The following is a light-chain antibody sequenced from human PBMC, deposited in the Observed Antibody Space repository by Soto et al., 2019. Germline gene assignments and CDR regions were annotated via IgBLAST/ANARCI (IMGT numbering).Light chain of an antibody. J-gene: IGKJ1*01. CDR3: QQYNKWPRT. Sequence: EIVMTQSPATLSESPGERATLSCRASQSVNINLAWYQQKPGQAPRLLIFGASSRANGIPARFSGSGSGTEFTLTISNLQTEDFAVYYCQQYNKWPRTFGQGTKVEIK. V-gene: IGKV3-15*01. CDR2: GAS. CDR1: QSVNIN.